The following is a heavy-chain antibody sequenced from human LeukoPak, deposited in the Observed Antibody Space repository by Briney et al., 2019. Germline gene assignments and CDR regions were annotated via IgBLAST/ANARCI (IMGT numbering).Heavy chain of an antibody. D-gene: IGHD2-15*01. CDR3: ARERVVVAATDAFDI. V-gene: IGHV4-31*03. CDR1: GGSISSGGYY. CDR2: IYYSGST. Sequence: PSETLSLTCTVSGGSISSGGYYWSWIRQHPGKGLEWIVYIYYSGSTYYNPSLKSRVTISVDTSKNQFSLKLSSVTAADTAVYYCARERVVVAATDAFDIWGQGTMVTASS. J-gene: IGHJ3*02.